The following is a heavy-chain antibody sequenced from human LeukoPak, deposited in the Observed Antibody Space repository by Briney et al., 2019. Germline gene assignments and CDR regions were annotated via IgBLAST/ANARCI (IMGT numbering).Heavy chain of an antibody. J-gene: IGHJ4*02. D-gene: IGHD2-15*01. CDR2: IIPIFGTA. CDR3: ARGGYCSGGSCYANFDY. Sequence: SVKVSCKASGGTFSSYAISWVRQAPGQGLEWMGGIIPIFGTANYAQKFQGRVTITADESTSTAYMELSSLRSEDTAVYYCARGGYCSGGSCYANFDYWGQGTLVTVSS. V-gene: IGHV1-69*13. CDR1: GGTFSSYA.